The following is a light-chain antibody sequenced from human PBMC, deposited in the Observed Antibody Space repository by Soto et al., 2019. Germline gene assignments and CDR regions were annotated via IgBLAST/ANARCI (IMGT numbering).Light chain of an antibody. Sequence: EIVMTQSPVTLSVSPGDRATLSCRASQSGNSNLAWYQQKPGQTPTLLIYVASTMPTGIPGRFSGSGSGTEFTLTISSLQSEDFAVYYCQQYNVWPLTFGGGTKVEFK. CDR1: QSGNSN. CDR2: VAS. CDR3: QQYNVWPLT. J-gene: IGKJ4*01. V-gene: IGKV3-15*01.